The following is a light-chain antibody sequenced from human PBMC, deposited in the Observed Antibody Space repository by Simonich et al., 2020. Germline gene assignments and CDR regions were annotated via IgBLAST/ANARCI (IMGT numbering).Light chain of an antibody. CDR3: SSYTSSSTLVV. V-gene: IGLV2-14*03. J-gene: IGLJ2*01. Sequence: QSALTHPASVSGSPGRSTPISCTETSSDVGGYNYVSWYQQHPGKAPKLMIYVVSKRPSGVSNRFSGSKSGNTASLTISGLQAEDEADYYCSSYTSSSTLVVFGGGTKLTVL. CDR1: SSDVGGYNY. CDR2: VVS.